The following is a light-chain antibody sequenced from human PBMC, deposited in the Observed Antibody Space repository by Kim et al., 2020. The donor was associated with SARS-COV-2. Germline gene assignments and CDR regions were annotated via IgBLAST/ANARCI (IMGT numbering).Light chain of an antibody. CDR1: QSVSSN. Sequence: EIVMTQSPATLSVSPGERATLSCRASQSVSSNLAWYQQKPGQAPRLLIYGASTRATGIPARCSGSGSGTEFTLTISSLQSEDFAVYYCQQYNNWPQTFGQGTKVDIK. CDR3: QQYNNWPQT. V-gene: IGKV3-15*01. J-gene: IGKJ1*01. CDR2: GAS.